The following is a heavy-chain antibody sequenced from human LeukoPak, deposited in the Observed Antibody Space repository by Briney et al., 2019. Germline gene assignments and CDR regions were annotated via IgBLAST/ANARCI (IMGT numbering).Heavy chain of an antibody. CDR1: GGTFSSYA. J-gene: IGHJ4*02. V-gene: IGHV1-69*13. CDR3: ARGPPGKAVASGLDF. D-gene: IGHD6-19*01. CDR2: IIPVFGTR. Sequence: ASVKVSCKASGGTFSSYATSWVRQAPGQGLEWMGWIIPVFGTRKYTQKFQGRVTITADESTSTAYMELTSLRSEDTAVYYCARGPPGKAVASGLDFWGQGTLVTVSA.